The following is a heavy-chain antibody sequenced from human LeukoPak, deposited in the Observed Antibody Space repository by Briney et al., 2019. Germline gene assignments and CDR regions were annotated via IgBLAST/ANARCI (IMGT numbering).Heavy chain of an antibody. J-gene: IGHJ6*02. CDR2: IKQDGSEK. CDR3: ARGAQRSHITMVRGPPYGMDV. V-gene: IGHV3-7*01. CDR1: GFTFSSYW. D-gene: IGHD3-10*01. Sequence: GGSLRLSCAASGFTFSSYWMSWVRQAPGKGLEWVANIKQDGSEKYYVDSVKGRFTISRDNAKNSLYLQMNSLRAEDTAVYYCARGAQRSHITMVRGPPYGMDVWGQGTTVTVSS.